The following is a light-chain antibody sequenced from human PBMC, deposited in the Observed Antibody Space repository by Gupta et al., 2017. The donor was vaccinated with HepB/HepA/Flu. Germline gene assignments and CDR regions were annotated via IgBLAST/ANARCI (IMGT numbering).Light chain of an antibody. CDR1: SSDVGRSNS. CDR3: SSYTSTDTFYV. J-gene: IGLJ1*01. CDR2: DVS. V-gene: IGLV2-14*03. Sequence: QSALTQPASVPGSPGQSITISCTGTSSDVGRSNSVSWYQQFPGKAPKLIIYDVSYRPSGVSSRFSGSKSGNTASLIISGLEAEDETDYYCSSYTSTDTFYVFGTGTKVTVL.